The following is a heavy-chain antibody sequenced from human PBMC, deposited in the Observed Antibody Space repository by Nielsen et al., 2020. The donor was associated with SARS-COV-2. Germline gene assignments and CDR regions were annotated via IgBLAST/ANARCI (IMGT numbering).Heavy chain of an antibody. V-gene: IGHV1-2*06. Sequence: WVRQAPGQGLVWMGRINPNSGGTNYAQKFQGRVTMTRDTSISTAYMELSRLRSDDTAVYYCARVVVVVAATNYYYGMDVWGQGTTVTVSS. CDR2: INPNSGGT. D-gene: IGHD2-15*01. J-gene: IGHJ6*02. CDR3: ARVVVVVAATNYYYGMDV.